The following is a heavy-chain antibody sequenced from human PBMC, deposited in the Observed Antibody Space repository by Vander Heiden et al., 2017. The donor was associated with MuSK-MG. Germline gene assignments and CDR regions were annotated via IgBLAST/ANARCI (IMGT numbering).Heavy chain of an antibody. CDR2: ISWNSGSI. Sequence: EVLLVEFGGGLVQPGRSLRLSCAASGFTFDDYAMYWVRQAPGKGLECVSGISWNSGSIGYADSVKGRFTISRDNAKNSLYLQMNSLRAEDTAIYYCVKDVGPGEVQFEHFDYWGQGTLVTVSS. V-gene: IGHV3-9*01. CDR3: VKDVGPGEVQFEHFDY. J-gene: IGHJ4*02. CDR1: GFTFDDYA. D-gene: IGHD1-26*01.